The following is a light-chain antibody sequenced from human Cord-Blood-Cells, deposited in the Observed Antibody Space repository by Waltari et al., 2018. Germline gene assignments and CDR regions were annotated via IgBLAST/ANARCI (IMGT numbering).Light chain of an antibody. J-gene: IGKJ2*01. CDR1: QSLLDSDDGNTY. Sequence: DIVMTQTPLSLPVTPGEPASISCRSSQSLLDSDDGNTYLDWYLQKPGQSPQLLIYTLSYRADGVPDRFSGSGSGTDFTLKISRVEAEDVGVYYCMQRIEFPYTFGQGTKLEIK. V-gene: IGKV2-40*01. CDR2: TLS. CDR3: MQRIEFPYT.